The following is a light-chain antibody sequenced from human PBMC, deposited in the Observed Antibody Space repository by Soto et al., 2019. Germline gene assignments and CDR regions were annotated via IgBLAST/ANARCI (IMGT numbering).Light chain of an antibody. CDR1: QSISSR. CDR3: QQSWT. V-gene: IGKV1-5*03. CDR2: KAS. Sequence: DIQMTQSPSTLSASVGDRVTITCRASQSISSRLAWYQQKPGKAPKLLIYKASSLESGVPSRFSGSGSGTEFTLTISSLQPDDFATYYCQQSWTFGQGTKVDIK. J-gene: IGKJ1*01.